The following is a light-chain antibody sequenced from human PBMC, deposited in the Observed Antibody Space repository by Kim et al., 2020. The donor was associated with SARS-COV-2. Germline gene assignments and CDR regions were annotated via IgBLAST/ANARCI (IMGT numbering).Light chain of an antibody. CDR2: AAS. CDR3: QQYYSYPLT. V-gene: IGKV1-8*01. Sequence: ASTGDRVTITCRASQGISSYLAWYQQKPGKAPKHLIYAASTLQSGVPSRFSGSGSGTDFTLTISCLQSEDFATYYGQQYYSYPLTFGGGTKVEIK. CDR1: QGISSY. J-gene: IGKJ4*01.